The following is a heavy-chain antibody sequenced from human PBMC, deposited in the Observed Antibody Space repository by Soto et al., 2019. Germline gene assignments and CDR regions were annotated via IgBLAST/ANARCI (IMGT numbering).Heavy chain of an antibody. D-gene: IGHD3-10*01. CDR2: TYYRSKWYN. CDR1: GDRVSSNSAA. Sequence: SQTLSLTCAISGDRVSSNSAAWTWIRQSPSRGLEWLGRTYYRSKWYNDYAVSVKSRITINPDTSKNQFSLQLNSVTPEDTAVYYCAREMRMDGSGSYYNKYYYYYYGMDVWGQGTTVTVSS. J-gene: IGHJ6*02. V-gene: IGHV6-1*01. CDR3: AREMRMDGSGSYYNKYYYYYYGMDV.